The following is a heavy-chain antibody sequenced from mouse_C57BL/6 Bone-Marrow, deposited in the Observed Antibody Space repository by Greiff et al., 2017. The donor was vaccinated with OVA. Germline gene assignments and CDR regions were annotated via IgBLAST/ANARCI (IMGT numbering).Heavy chain of an antibody. CDR2: IYPRSGNT. V-gene: IGHV1-81*01. Sequence: QVQLKQSGAELARPGASVKLSCKASGYTFTSYGISWVKQRTGQGLEWIGEIYPRSGNTYYNEKFKGKATLTADKSSSTAYMELRSLTSEDSAVYFCAREEAIYYYGSGAYWGQGTLVTVSA. CDR3: AREEAIYYYGSGAY. D-gene: IGHD1-1*01. J-gene: IGHJ3*01. CDR1: GYTFTSYG.